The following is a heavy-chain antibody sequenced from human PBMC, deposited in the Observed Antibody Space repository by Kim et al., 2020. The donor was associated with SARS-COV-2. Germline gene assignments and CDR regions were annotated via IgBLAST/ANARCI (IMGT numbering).Heavy chain of an antibody. V-gene: IGHV3-48*03. CDR2: TI. D-gene: IGHD3-10*01. J-gene: IGHJ4*02. Sequence: TIYDADSVKGRFTISRDNTRNSLYLQMSSLTVEDTAVYYCARSTGSFFDYWGQGALVTVSS. CDR3: ARSTGSFFDY.